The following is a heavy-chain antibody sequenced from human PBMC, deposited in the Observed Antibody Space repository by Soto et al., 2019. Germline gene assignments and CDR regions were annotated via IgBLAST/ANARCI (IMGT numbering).Heavy chain of an antibody. D-gene: IGHD3-16*02. CDR3: ARDSLDFTFGGVIVSPFDY. V-gene: IGHV3-33*01. J-gene: IGHJ4*02. CDR2: IWYDGSNK. Sequence: QVQLVESGGGVVQPGRSLRLSCAASGFTFSSYGMHWVRQAPGKGLEWVAVIWYDGSNKYYADSVKGRFTISRDNSKNTLYLQMNSLRAEDTAVYYCARDSLDFTFGGVIVSPFDYWGQGTLVTVSS. CDR1: GFTFSSYG.